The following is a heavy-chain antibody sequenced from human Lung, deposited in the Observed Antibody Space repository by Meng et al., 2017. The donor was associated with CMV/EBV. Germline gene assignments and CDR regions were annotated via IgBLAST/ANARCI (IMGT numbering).Heavy chain of an antibody. CDR2: INPSGGST. CDR1: GYTFTSYY. CDR3: ARGGTRRNWFDP. Sequence: SVXVSXKASGYTFTSYYMHWVRQAPGQGLEWMGIINPSGGSTSYAQKFQGRVTMTRDTSTSTVYMELSSLRSEDTAVYYCARGGTRRNWFDPWGQGTLVXVSS. J-gene: IGHJ5*02. D-gene: IGHD2-2*01. V-gene: IGHV1-46*01.